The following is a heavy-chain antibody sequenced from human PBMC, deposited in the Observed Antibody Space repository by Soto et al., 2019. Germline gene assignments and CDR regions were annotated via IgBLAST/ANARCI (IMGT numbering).Heavy chain of an antibody. CDR1: GGTFSSYA. CDR3: ARGVWRGGGGSCYLDY. J-gene: IGHJ4*02. V-gene: IGHV1-69*01. D-gene: IGHD2-15*01. Sequence: QVQLVQSGAEVQKPGSSVKVSCKASGGTFSSYAISWVRQAPGQGLEWMGGIIPIFGTANYAQKFQGRVTITADESTSTAYMELSSVRSEDTAVYYCARGVWRGGGGSCYLDYWGQGTLVTVSS. CDR2: IIPIFGTA.